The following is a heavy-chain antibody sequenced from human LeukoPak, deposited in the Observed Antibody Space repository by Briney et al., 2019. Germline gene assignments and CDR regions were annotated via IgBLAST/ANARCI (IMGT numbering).Heavy chain of an antibody. CDR1: GFTFSSYE. CDR3: ARDMVVVPAAMDY. CDR2: ISDSGSTI. J-gene: IGHJ4*02. V-gene: IGHV3-48*03. Sequence: PGGSLRLSCAASGFTFSSYEMSWVRQAPGKGLEWVSYISDSGSTIKYAESMKGRFTISRDNAKNSLYLQMNSLRAEDTALYYCARDMVVVPAAMDYWGQGTLVTVSS. D-gene: IGHD2-2*01.